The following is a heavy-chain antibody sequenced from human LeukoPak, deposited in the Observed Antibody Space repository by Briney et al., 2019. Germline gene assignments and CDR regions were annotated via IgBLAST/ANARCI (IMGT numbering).Heavy chain of an antibody. CDR1: GFTFSSYS. CDR3: ARDFRGYSYGSPYFDY. Sequence: GGSLRLSCAASGFTFSSYSMNWVRQAPGKGLEWVSSISSSSSYIYYADSVKGRFTISRDNAKNSLYLQMHSLRAEDTAVYYCARDFRGYSYGSPYFDYWGQGTLVTVSS. V-gene: IGHV3-21*01. D-gene: IGHD5-18*01. CDR2: ISSSSSYI. J-gene: IGHJ4*02.